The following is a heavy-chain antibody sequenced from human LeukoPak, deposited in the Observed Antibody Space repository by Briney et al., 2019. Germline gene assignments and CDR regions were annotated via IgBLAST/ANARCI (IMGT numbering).Heavy chain of an antibody. J-gene: IGHJ5*02. CDR1: GGSISSGGYS. Sequence: SQTLSLTCAVSGGSISSGGYSWSWIRQHPGKGLEWIGYIYYSGSTYYNPSLKSRVTISVDTSKNQFSLKLSSVTAADTAVYYCARDSITNWFDPWGQGTLVTVSS. CDR2: IYYSGST. D-gene: IGHD3-10*01. CDR3: ARDSITNWFDP. V-gene: IGHV4-31*11.